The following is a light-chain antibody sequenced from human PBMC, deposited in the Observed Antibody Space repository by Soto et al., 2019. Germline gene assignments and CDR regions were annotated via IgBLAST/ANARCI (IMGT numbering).Light chain of an antibody. V-gene: IGLV1-47*01. CDR2: RNN. CDR1: SSNIGSNY. CDR3: AAWDDSPSANYV. Sequence: QSVLPQPPSASGTRGQRVTISCSGSSSNIGSNYVYWYQQLPGTAPKLLIYRNNQRPSGVPDRFSGSKSGTSASLAISGLRSEDEADYYCAAWDDSPSANYVFGTGTKVTVL. J-gene: IGLJ1*01.